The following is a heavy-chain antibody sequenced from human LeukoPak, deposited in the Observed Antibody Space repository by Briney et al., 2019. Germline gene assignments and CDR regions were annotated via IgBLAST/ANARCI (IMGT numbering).Heavy chain of an antibody. CDR1: GFTFSSYG. CDR3: AREGPQGFDY. J-gene: IGHJ4*02. D-gene: IGHD1-14*01. CDR2: IWYDRSNK. V-gene: IGHV3-33*01. Sequence: RRSLILSCAASGFTFSSYGMHWVRQAPGKGLEWVAVIWYDRSNKYYADSVKGRFTISRDNSKNTLYLQMNSLRAEDTAVYYCAREGPQGFDYWGQGTLVTVSS.